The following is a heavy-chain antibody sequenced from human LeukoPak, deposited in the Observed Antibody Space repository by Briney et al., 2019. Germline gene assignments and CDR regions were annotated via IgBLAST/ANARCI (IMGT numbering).Heavy chain of an antibody. CDR3: ARGVSTLVRGPGY. D-gene: IGHD3-10*01. CDR1: GFTFGTYW. J-gene: IGHJ4*02. V-gene: IGHV3-74*01. CDR2: INTDGSTT. Sequence: GGSLRLSCAASGFTFGTYWMRWVRQVPGKGLVWVSRINTDGSTTDYADSVKGRFTMSRDNAKNTLYLQMNSLRAEDTAVYYCARGVSTLVRGPGYWGQGTLVTVSS.